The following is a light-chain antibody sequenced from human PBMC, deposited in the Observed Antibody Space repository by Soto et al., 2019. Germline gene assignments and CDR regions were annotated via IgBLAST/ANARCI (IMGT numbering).Light chain of an antibody. CDR3: QQYNTYSWT. Sequence: ESVLTQSPGTLFVSPGERATLSCRASQSVYSNLAWYQQKPGQAPRFLIYGASTRATGIPARFSGSGSATEFTLTISSLQPDYFATYYCQQYNTYSWTFGQGTKVDIK. CDR2: GAS. V-gene: IGKV3-15*01. J-gene: IGKJ1*01. CDR1: QSVYSN.